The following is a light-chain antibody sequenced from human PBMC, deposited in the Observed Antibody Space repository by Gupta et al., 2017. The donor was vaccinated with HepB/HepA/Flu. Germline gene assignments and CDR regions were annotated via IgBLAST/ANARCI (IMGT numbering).Light chain of an antibody. CDR3: QVWDTSSDHVV. CDR1: NIGSKS. CDR2: DDS. Sequence: SSVLTQPPSVSVAPGKTARITCGGNNIGSKSVHWYQQKPGQAPVLVVYDDSDRPSGIPERFSGSNSGTTATLTISRVEGGDEADYYCQVWDTSSDHVVFGGGTKLTVL. V-gene: IGLV3-21*03. J-gene: IGLJ2*01.